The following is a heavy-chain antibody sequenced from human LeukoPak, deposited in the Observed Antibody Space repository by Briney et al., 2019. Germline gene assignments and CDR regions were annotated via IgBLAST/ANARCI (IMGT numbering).Heavy chain of an antibody. CDR1: GFSFSIYG. J-gene: IGHJ4*02. CDR2: ISGSGGNT. V-gene: IGHV3-23*01. D-gene: IGHD6-19*01. Sequence: GGSLRLSCAASGFSFSIYGMSWVRQTPGKGLEWVSGISGSGGNTYYTDSVKGRFTISRDNTKNTLYLQMNSLRAEDTAVYYCARDRDNVAGTRGYFDYWGQGTLVTVSS. CDR3: ARDRDNVAGTRGYFDY.